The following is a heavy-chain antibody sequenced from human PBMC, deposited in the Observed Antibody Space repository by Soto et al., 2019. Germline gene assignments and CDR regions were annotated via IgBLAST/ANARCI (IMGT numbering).Heavy chain of an antibody. CDR3: RRDEAVAGYRGDALDI. Sequence: EVQLVESGGGLVKPGGSLRLSCAASGFTFSSYSMNWVRQAPGKGLEWVSSISSSSSYIYYADSVKGRFTISRDNAKNSLYVQMNGLGAEHTAGYYCRRDEAVAGYRGDALDIWGQGTMVTVSS. D-gene: IGHD6-19*01. CDR2: ISSSSSYI. J-gene: IGHJ3*02. CDR1: GFTFSSYS. V-gene: IGHV3-21*01.